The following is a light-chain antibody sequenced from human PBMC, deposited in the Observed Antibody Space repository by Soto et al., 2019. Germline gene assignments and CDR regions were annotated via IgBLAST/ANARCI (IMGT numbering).Light chain of an antibody. J-gene: IGKJ4*01. CDR3: QQYNKWPLT. CDR1: QSVSTN. V-gene: IGKV3-15*01. Sequence: EVVLTQSPATLSVSPGETATLSCRASQSVSTNVAWFQQKPGQVPRLVIYGPSTRASGIPAKFSGSGSGTEFTLSISNLQSADFAVYYCQQYNKWPLTFGGGTKVEI. CDR2: GPS.